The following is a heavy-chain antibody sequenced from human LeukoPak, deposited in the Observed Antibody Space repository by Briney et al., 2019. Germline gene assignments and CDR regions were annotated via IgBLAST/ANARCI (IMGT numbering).Heavy chain of an antibody. J-gene: IGHJ4*02. CDR3: AREGGGFDY. CDR1: GVSISNYY. Sequence: SETLSLTCAVSGVSISNYYLSWIRQPAGKGLDWIGRIFSSGNSKYNPSLKSRVIMSVDTSKNQFSLKLTSVTAADTAVYYCAREGGGFDYWGQGTLVTVSS. V-gene: IGHV4-4*07. D-gene: IGHD3-16*01. CDR2: IFSSGNS.